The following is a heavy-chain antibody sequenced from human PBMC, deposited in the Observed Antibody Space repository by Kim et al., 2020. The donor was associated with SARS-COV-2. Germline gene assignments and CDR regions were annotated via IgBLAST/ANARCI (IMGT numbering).Heavy chain of an antibody. Sequence: GGSLRLSCAASGFTFSSHWMHWVRQAPGKGLVWFSRINSDGSTISYADSVKGRFTISRDNAKNTLYLQMNSLRAEDTAVYYCARRQFTSGWYYFDYWAREPWSPSPQ. J-gene: IGHJ4*02. D-gene: IGHD6-19*01. CDR2: INSDGSTI. CDR3: ARRQFTSGWYYFDY. V-gene: IGHV3-74*01. CDR1: GFTFSSHW.